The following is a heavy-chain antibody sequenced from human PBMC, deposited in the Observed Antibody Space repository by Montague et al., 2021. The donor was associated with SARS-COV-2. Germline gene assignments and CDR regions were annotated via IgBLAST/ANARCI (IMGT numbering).Heavy chain of an antibody. CDR1: GDPISYFY. CDR2: VSASGST. Sequence: SETLSLTCTVSGDPISYFYWSWIRQPAGKGLEWIGRVSASGSTNYNPSLNSRVAMSVDTSKKQLSLRLSPVTAADTAVYYCARDVVAAPGTFDYWGQGTLVTVSS. CDR3: ARDVVAAPGTFDY. J-gene: IGHJ4*02. V-gene: IGHV4-4*07. D-gene: IGHD6-13*01.